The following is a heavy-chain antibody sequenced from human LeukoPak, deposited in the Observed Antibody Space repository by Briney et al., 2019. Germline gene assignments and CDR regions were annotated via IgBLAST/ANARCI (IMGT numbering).Heavy chain of an antibody. J-gene: IGHJ4*02. CDR1: GGSVSSGSYY. D-gene: IGHD6-19*01. Sequence: SETLSLTCTVSGGSVSSGSYYWSWIRQPPGKGLEWIGYIYYSGSTSYNPSLKSRVTISVDTSKNQFSLKLSSVTAADTAVYYCATYSSGWYYFDYWGQGTLVTVSS. CDR3: ATYSSGWYYFDY. V-gene: IGHV4-61*01. CDR2: IYYSGST.